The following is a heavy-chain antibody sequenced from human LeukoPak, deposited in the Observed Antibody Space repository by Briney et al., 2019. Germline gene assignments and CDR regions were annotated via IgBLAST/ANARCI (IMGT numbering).Heavy chain of an antibody. CDR1: GFTFSSYG. V-gene: IGHV3-30*18. CDR2: ISYDGSNK. J-gene: IGHJ6*02. Sequence: PGRSLRLSCAASGFTFSSYGMHWVRQAPGKGLEWVAVISYDGSNKYYADSVKGRFTISRDNSKNTLYLQMNSLRAEDTAVYYCAKQQWLGLSYYYYGMDVWGQGTTVTISS. CDR3: AKQQWLGLSYYYYGMDV. D-gene: IGHD6-19*01.